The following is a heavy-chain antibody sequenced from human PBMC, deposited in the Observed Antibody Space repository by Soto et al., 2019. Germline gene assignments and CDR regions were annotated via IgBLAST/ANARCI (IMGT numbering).Heavy chain of an antibody. Sequence: ASETLSLTCTVSGGSISSYYWSWIRQPPGKGLEWIGYIYYSGSTNYNPSLKSRVTISVDTSKNQFSLKLSSVTAADTAVYYCARAYGSGSYGYYYYYSMDVWGQGTTVTVSS. CDR1: GGSISSYY. D-gene: IGHD3-10*01. CDR2: IYYSGST. CDR3: ARAYGSGSYGYYYYYSMDV. V-gene: IGHV4-59*01. J-gene: IGHJ6*02.